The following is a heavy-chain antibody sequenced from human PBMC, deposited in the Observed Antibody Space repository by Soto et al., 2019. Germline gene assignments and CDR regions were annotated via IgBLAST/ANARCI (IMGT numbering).Heavy chain of an antibody. Sequence: SETLSLTCAVYGGSFSGYYWSWIRQPPGKGLEWIGEINHSGSTNYNPSLKSRVTISVDTSKNQFSLKLSSVTAADTAVYYCARPGIAVAGGWYYYYMDVWGKGTTVTVSS. J-gene: IGHJ6*03. CDR3: ARPGIAVAGGWYYYYMDV. CDR2: INHSGST. D-gene: IGHD6-19*01. CDR1: GGSFSGYY. V-gene: IGHV4-34*01.